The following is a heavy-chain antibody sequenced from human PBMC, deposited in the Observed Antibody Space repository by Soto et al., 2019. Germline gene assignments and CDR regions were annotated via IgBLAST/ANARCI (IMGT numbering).Heavy chain of an antibody. Sequence: GGSLRLSCAASGFTFSSYEMNWVRQAPGKGLEWVSYISSSGSTIYYADSVKGRFTISRDNAKNSLYLQMNSLRAEDTAVYYCASPTYYDFWSGYYRDYWGQGTLVTVSS. CDR2: ISSSGSTI. D-gene: IGHD3-3*01. CDR1: GFTFSSYE. CDR3: ASPTYYDFWSGYYRDY. V-gene: IGHV3-48*03. J-gene: IGHJ4*02.